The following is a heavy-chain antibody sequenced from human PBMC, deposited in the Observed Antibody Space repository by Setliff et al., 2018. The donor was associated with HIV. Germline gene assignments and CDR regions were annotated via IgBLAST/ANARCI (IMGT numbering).Heavy chain of an antibody. V-gene: IGHV1-2*02. CDR3: ARSRLFRLGDLPFMGHGLNL. Sequence: ASVKVSCKASGYTLTDHFLHWVRQAPGQGLEWMAWINPENGEAKYAQKFQGRVTVTRDTSINTGYMELRSLRSDDTAVYYCARSRLFRLGDLPFMGHGLNLWGQGTKVTVSS. CDR1: GYTLTDHF. D-gene: IGHD3-16*01. J-gene: IGHJ3*01. CDR2: INPENGEA.